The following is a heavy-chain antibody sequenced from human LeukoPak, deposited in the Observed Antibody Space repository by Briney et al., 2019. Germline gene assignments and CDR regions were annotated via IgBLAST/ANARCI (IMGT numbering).Heavy chain of an antibody. Sequence: GRSLRLSCAASGFTFSSYGLHWVRQAPGKGLEWVAVISFDGSDKYYADSVKGRFTISRDNSKNTLYLQMNSLRAGDTAVYYCARTFAGPYGDSTYWYFDLWGRGTLVTVSS. D-gene: IGHD4-17*01. CDR2: ISFDGSDK. J-gene: IGHJ2*01. CDR1: GFTFSSYG. CDR3: ARTFAGPYGDSTYWYFDL. V-gene: IGHV3-30*03.